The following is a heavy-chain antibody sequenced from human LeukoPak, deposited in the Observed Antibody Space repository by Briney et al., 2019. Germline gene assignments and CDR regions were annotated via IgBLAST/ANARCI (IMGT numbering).Heavy chain of an antibody. D-gene: IGHD3-10*01. CDR2: ISYDGSDK. J-gene: IGHJ4*02. CDR3: AKYQLWLDY. V-gene: IGHV3-30*04. Sequence: PGGSLRLSCAASGFTFSNYALHWVRQAPGKGLEWVALISYDGSDKYYADYVKARFTISRDNSKNTLYLQMNSLRAEDTAVYYCAKYQLWLDYWGQGTLVTVSS. CDR1: GFTFSNYA.